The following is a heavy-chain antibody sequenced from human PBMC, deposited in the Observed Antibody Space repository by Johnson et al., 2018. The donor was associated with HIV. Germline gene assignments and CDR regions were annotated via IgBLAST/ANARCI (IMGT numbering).Heavy chain of an antibody. D-gene: IGHD6-19*01. CDR3: AREPGLVAAFDI. Sequence: QVQLVESGGGVVQPGRSLRLSCAASGFTLSTYGMHWVRQAPGKGLERVAVISYDGSNKYYADSVKGRFTISRDNSKNTLYLQMNSLRAEDTAVYYCAREPGLVAAFDIWGQGTMVTVSS. V-gene: IGHV3-30*03. CDR1: GFTLSTYG. CDR2: ISYDGSNK. J-gene: IGHJ3*02.